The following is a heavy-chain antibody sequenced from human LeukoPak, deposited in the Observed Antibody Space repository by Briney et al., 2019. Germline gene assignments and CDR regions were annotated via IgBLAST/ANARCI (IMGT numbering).Heavy chain of an antibody. CDR2: ISYDGSNK. J-gene: IGHJ4*02. Sequence: GGSLRLSCAASGFTFSSYAMPWVRQAPGKGLEWVAVISYDGSNKYYADSVKGRFTISRDNSKNTLYLQMNSLRAEDTAVYYCARGYSSGWYGYYFDYWGQGTLVTVSS. CDR1: GFTFSSYA. V-gene: IGHV3-30-3*01. CDR3: ARGYSSGWYGYYFDY. D-gene: IGHD6-19*01.